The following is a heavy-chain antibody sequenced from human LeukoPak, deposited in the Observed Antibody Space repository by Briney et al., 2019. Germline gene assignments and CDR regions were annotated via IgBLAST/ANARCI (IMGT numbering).Heavy chain of an antibody. CDR3: ARSGGMASGYYYYMGV. J-gene: IGHJ6*03. CDR1: GYTFTSYG. V-gene: IGHV1-8*02. CDR2: MNPNSGNT. Sequence: ASVKVSCKASGYTFTSYGISWVRQAPGQGLEWMGWMNPNSGNTGYAQKFQGRVTMTRNTSISTAYMELSSLRSEDTAVYYCARSGGMASGYYYYMGVWGKGTTVTVSS. D-gene: IGHD6-13*01.